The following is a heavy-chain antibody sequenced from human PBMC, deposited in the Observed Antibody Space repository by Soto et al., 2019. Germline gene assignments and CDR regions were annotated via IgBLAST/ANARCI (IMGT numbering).Heavy chain of an antibody. D-gene: IGHD3-10*01. CDR3: ARGLKLWFGQLGFDS. CDR2: MNPNSGNT. V-gene: IGHV1-8*01. Sequence: ASVKVSCKAYGYTFTSYDMNWVRQATGQGLEWMGWMNPNSGNTSYTQKFQGRVTLTRNTSISTAYLELSSLSSEDTAVYYCARGLKLWFGQLGFDSWGQGTRVTVSS. CDR1: GYTFTSYD. J-gene: IGHJ4*02.